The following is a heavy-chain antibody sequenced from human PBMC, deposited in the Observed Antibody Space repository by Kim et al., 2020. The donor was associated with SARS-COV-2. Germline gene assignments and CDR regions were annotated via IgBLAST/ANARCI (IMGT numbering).Heavy chain of an antibody. V-gene: IGHV3-7*04. D-gene: IGHD3-10*01. Sequence: VKGRFTISRENAKNSLYLQMYSLRAEDTAVYYCARRDGSGSYSLPGGMDVWGQGITVTVSS. J-gene: IGHJ6*02. CDR3: ARRDGSGSYSLPGGMDV.